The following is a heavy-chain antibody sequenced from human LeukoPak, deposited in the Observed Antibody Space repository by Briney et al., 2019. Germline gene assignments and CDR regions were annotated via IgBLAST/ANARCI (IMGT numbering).Heavy chain of an antibody. CDR3: ARASSGYYWDFDY. V-gene: IGHV4-39*01. CDR2: IYYRGNT. D-gene: IGHD3-22*01. CDR1: GDSISSYNYF. J-gene: IGHJ4*02. Sequence: SETLCLTCTVSGDSISSYNYFWGWIRQPPGKGLEWVGSIYYRGNTYYNPSLKSRVTLSADTSKNQFSLKVTSVTPADTAVYYCARASSGYYWDFDYWGQGALVTVSS.